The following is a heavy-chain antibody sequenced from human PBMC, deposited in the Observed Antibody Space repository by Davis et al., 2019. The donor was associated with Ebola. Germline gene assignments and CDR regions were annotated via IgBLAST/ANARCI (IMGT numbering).Heavy chain of an antibody. D-gene: IGHD2-8*01. CDR2: ISYSGYT. Sequence: MPSETLSLTCTVSTGSIRPYYWSWVRQFPGKGLEWLGYISYSGYTNYNPSLKSRVTISIDTSKKQFSLKVSSVTAADTAVYYCARGPLVYAIRHYYGMDVWGQGTTVTVSS. J-gene: IGHJ6*02. CDR1: TGSIRPYY. CDR3: ARGPLVYAIRHYYGMDV. V-gene: IGHV4-59*12.